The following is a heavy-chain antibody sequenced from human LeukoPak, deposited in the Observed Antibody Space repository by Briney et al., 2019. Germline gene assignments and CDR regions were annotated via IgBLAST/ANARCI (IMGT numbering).Heavy chain of an antibody. CDR2: ISFDVSNA. CDR1: GFTFSGFW. CDR3: ASQSQILLWYGEPVDPPPFDS. V-gene: IGHV3-74*01. D-gene: IGHD3-10*01. Sequence: GGSLRLSSAASGFTFSGFWMRWVRHAPGKGLGWVSYISFDVSNATYADSVKGRFTISRDNSKNTLYPQMNRQRPDDTAVSQRASQSQILLWYGEPVDPPPFDSWAKGPLAPVSP. J-gene: IGHJ4*02.